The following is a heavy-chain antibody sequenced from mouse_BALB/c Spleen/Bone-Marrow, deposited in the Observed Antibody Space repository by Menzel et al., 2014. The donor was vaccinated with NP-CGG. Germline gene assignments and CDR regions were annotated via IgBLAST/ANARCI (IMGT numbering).Heavy chain of an antibody. V-gene: IGHV5-6-3*01. Sequence: DVMLVESGGGLVQPGGSLKLSCAASGFTFSSYGMSWVRQTPDKRLELVASINSNGGSTYYPDSVKGRFTISRDNAKNTLSLQMSSLKSEDTAMYYCARGNYGNYVDYFDCWGQGTTLTVSS. CDR1: GFTFSSYG. CDR2: INSNGGST. J-gene: IGHJ2*01. CDR3: ARGNYGNYVDYFDC. D-gene: IGHD2-1*01.